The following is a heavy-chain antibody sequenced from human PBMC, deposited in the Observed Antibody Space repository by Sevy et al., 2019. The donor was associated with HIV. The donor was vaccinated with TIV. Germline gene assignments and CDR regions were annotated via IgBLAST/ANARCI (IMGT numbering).Heavy chain of an antibody. Sequence: GGSLRLSCAASGFTFSSYWMHWVRQAPGKGLVWVSRINSDGSSTSYADSVKGRFTISRDNAKNTLYLQMNSLRAEDTAVYYCAAELYSGAFDIWGQGTMVTVSS. CDR1: GFTFSSYW. CDR2: INSDGSST. D-gene: IGHD2-8*01. CDR3: AAELYSGAFDI. J-gene: IGHJ3*02. V-gene: IGHV3-74*01.